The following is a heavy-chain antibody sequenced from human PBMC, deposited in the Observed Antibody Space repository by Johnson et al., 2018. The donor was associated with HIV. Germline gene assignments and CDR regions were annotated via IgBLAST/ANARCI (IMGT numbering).Heavy chain of an antibody. CDR2: MSYDGSKE. V-gene: IGHV3-30*03. Sequence: QVQLVESRGVLVQPGGSLRLSCAATGFTVSSNEMSWVRQAPGKGLEWVGVMSYDGSKENYADSVKGRFTISRDNSKNPVYLQMNTLRPEDTAVYYCARDRFGSGRPNAFDMWGQGTMVTVSS. J-gene: IGHJ3*02. CDR3: ARDRFGSGRPNAFDM. D-gene: IGHD3-10*01. CDR1: GFTVSSNE.